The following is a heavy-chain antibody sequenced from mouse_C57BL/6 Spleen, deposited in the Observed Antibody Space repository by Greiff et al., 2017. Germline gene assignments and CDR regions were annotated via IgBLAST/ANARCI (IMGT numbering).Heavy chain of an antibody. CDR1: GFSLTSYG. Sequence: VQLQQSGPGLVAPSQSLSITCTVSGFSLTSYGVSWVRQPPGKGLEWLGVIWGDRSTNYHSALISSLSISTDNSKGQVFLKLNSLPTDDTATYYCASHYYGSSYGYFDVWGTGTTVTVSS. CDR3: ASHYYGSSYGYFDV. V-gene: IGHV2-3*01. D-gene: IGHD1-1*01. CDR2: IWGDRST. J-gene: IGHJ1*03.